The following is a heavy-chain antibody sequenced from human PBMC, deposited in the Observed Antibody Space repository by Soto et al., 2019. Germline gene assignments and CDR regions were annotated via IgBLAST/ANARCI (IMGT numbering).Heavy chain of an antibody. CDR1: GYIFSSYG. V-gene: IGHV3-33*01. J-gene: IGHJ4*02. D-gene: IGHD6-13*01. Sequence: GGSLRHSCPASGYIFSSYGMHWGRWAPGKGLDLVAVLWYDGSNKCYAAAVKGRFTSSSDNYKNTLYLQMNSLRAEDTAVYYCVRESAVFSSSSNRDYWCQGTLIIVSS. CDR2: LWYDGSNK. CDR3: VRESAVFSSSSNRDY.